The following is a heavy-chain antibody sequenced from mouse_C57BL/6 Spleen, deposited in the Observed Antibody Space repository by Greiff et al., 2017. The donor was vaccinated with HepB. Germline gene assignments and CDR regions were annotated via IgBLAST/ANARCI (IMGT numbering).Heavy chain of an antibody. V-gene: IGHV1-64*01. D-gene: IGHD1-1*01. Sequence: QVQLQQPGAELVKPGASVKLSCKASGYTFTSYWMPWVKQTPGQGLEWIGMIHPNSGSTYYNEKFKSKTTLAVDKSSSTAYMQLSSLTYEDSAVYYSARYDYGSSIDYWGQGTTLTVSS. J-gene: IGHJ2*01. CDR3: ARYDYGSSIDY. CDR2: IHPNSGST. CDR1: GYTFTSYW.